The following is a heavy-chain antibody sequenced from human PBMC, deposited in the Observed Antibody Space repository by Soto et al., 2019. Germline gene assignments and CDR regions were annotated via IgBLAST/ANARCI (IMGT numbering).Heavy chain of an antibody. Sequence: QVQLVESGGGVVQPGRSLRLSCAASGFTFSNYDMHWVRQAPGKGLDWVAIIWYDGGNRYYADSVKGRFTISRDNSKNWLYLQMNSRRAEDTAVYYCASGGVAATAEYCQHWGQGTLVTVSS. CDR2: IWYDGGNR. J-gene: IGHJ1*01. V-gene: IGHV3-33*01. D-gene: IGHD2-15*01. CDR3: ASGGVAATAEYCQH. CDR1: GFTFSNYD.